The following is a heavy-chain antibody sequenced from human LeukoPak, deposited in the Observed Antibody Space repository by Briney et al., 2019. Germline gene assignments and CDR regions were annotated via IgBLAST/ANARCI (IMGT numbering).Heavy chain of an antibody. V-gene: IGHV3-30-3*02. CDR3: AKRGGFEQLATYYDY. J-gene: IGHJ4*02. D-gene: IGHD6-6*01. CDR2: TSYDGGTR. CDR1: GFTFSSYI. Sequence: GGSLRLSCAASGFTFSSYIMHWVRQAPGQGLEWLAVTSYDGGTRYYAESVKGRFTISRDNSKNTLSLQMSSLRVEDTAVYYCAKRGGFEQLATYYDYWGQGTLVTVSS.